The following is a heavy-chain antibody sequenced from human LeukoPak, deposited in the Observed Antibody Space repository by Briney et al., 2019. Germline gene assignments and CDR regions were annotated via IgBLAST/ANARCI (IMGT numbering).Heavy chain of an antibody. Sequence: SETLSLTCTVSVGSISSYYWSWLRQPPGKGLEWIGYIYYSGGTNYNPSLKSRVTISVDTSKNQFSLKLSSVTAADTAVYYCARHPLPDYDSSGYLDYWGQGTLVTVSS. CDR3: ARHPLPDYDSSGYLDY. CDR2: IYYSGGT. J-gene: IGHJ4*02. D-gene: IGHD3-22*01. CDR1: VGSISSYY. V-gene: IGHV4-59*08.